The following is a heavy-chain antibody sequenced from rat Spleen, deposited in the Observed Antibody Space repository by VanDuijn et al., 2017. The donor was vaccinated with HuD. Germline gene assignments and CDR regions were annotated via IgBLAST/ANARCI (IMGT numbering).Heavy chain of an antibody. CDR1: GFTFSNYG. V-gene: IGHV5S13*01. D-gene: IGHD1-9*01. CDR3: ARRKSLIHTMARYFDY. CDR2: ISTGGFNT. J-gene: IGHJ2*01. Sequence: EVQLVESGGGLVQPGRSLKLSCATSGFTFSNYGMSWVRQAPTKGLDWVASISTGGFNTYYRDSVKGRFTISRDNAKSTLYLQMDSLRSDDTATYYCARRKSLIHTMARYFDYWGQGVMVTVSS.